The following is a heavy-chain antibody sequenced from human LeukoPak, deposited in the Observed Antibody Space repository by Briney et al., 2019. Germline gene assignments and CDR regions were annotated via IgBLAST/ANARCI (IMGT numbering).Heavy chain of an antibody. CDR2: ISYDGRIK. Sequence: GGSLRLSCAASGFAFSSYAIHWVRQAPGKGLEWVSFISYDGRIKYYADSVKGRLTISRDNSKDTLSLQMNSLRAEDTAVYYCAKDQRVAAGPFDPWGQGTLVTVSS. V-gene: IGHV3-30-3*01. J-gene: IGHJ5*02. D-gene: IGHD6-13*01. CDR3: AKDQRVAAGPFDP. CDR1: GFAFSSYA.